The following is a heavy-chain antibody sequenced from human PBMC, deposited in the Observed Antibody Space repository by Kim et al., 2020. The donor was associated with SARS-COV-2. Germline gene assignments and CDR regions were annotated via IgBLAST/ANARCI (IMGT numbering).Heavy chain of an antibody. V-gene: IGHV3-23*01. CDR3: AKGESNKWLFFYY. D-gene: IGHD5-12*01. CDR1: GFTFTSYS. CDR2: VSGSSGGT. Sequence: GGSLRLSCAASGFTFTSYSMSWARQAPGKGPEWVSLVSGSSGGTYHADSVTGQFDISSANYKKTLNLQMNSLRAENTALYYCAKGESNKWLFFYYSDQG. J-gene: IGHJ4*02.